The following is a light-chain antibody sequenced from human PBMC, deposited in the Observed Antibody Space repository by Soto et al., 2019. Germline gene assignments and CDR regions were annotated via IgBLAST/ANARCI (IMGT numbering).Light chain of an antibody. Sequence: AIQMTQSPSSLSASVGDRVTITCRASQAIRNDLGWYQQKPGKAPELLIYTASILQSGVPSRFSGSGSGTDFTLTIRSLRPEDSATYYCLHDYNYPRTFGQGTKVEI. CDR1: QAIRND. CDR2: TAS. V-gene: IGKV1-6*01. CDR3: LHDYNYPRT. J-gene: IGKJ1*01.